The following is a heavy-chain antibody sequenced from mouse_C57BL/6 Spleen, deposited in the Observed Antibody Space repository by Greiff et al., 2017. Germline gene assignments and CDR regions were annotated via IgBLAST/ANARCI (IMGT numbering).Heavy chain of an antibody. CDR2: IDPSDSET. CDR3: ASSHYYSGSGDGYFDV. D-gene: IGHD1-1*01. CDR1: GYTFTSYW. V-gene: IGHV1-52*01. J-gene: IGHJ1*03. Sequence: QVQLQQPGAELVRPGSSVKLSCKASGYTFTSYWMHWVKQRPIQGLEWIGNIDPSDSETHYNQKFKDKATLTVDKSSSTAYMQLSSLTSEDSAVYYCASSHYYSGSGDGYFDVWGTGTTVTVSS.